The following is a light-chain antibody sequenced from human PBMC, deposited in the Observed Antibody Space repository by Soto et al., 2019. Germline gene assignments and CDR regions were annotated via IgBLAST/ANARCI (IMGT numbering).Light chain of an antibody. J-gene: IGKJ4*01. CDR2: DAS. Sequence: DIQMTQSPFSLSASVGDRVTITCRASQSINRDLNWYQHKPGKAPKXXIYDASNFETGVPSRFSGSGSGTEFTFTISSLQPADIATYYCQQYDKLPLTFGGGTKVDI. CDR1: QSINRD. V-gene: IGKV1-33*01. CDR3: QQYDKLPLT.